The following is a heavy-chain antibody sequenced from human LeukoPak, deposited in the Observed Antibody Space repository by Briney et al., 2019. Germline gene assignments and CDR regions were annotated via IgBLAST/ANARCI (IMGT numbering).Heavy chain of an antibody. CDR2: IYWDDDK. CDR1: GFSLSTSGVG. CDR3: AHRVELVAGKGVFDY. Sequence: SGPTLVNPTQTLTLTCTFSGFSLSTSGVGVGWIRPPPGKALEWLALIYWDDDKRYSPSLKSRLTITKDTSKNQVVLTMTNMDPVDTATYYCAHRVELVAGKGVFDYWGQGTLVTVSS. V-gene: IGHV2-5*02. J-gene: IGHJ4*02. D-gene: IGHD6-19*01.